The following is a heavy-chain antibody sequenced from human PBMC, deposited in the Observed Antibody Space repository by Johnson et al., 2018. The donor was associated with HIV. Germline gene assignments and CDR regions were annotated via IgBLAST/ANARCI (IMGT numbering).Heavy chain of an antibody. V-gene: IGHV3-30-3*01. D-gene: IGHD3-16*01. J-gene: IGHJ3*02. CDR3: ARDRPGGRWADAFDI. CDR1: GFTFSSYA. Sequence: VQLVESGGGVVQHGRSLRLSCAASGFTFSSYAMHWVRQAPGKGLEWVAVISYDGSNKYYADSVKGRFTISRDNSKNTLYLQMNSLRAEDTAVYYCARDRPGGRWADAFDIWGQGTMVTVSS. CDR2: ISYDGSNK.